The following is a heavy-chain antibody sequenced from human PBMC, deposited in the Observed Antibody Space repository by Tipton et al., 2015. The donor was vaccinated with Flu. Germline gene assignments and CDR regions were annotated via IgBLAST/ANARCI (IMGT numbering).Heavy chain of an antibody. J-gene: IGHJ4*02. CDR2: IYARVST. Sequence: TLSLTCTVSGGSITGYYWSWIRQPAGKGLEWIGRIYARVSTNYNPSLKSRVTMSADTSKNQFSLKLTSVTAADTAVYYCARGGGSFQFDFWGQETLVTVSS. V-gene: IGHV4-4*07. D-gene: IGHD1-26*01. CDR3: ARGGGSFQFDF. CDR1: GGSITGYY.